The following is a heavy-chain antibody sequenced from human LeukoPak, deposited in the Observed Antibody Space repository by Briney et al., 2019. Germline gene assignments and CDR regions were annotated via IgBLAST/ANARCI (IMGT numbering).Heavy chain of an antibody. J-gene: IGHJ5*02. CDR2: IYTSGST. V-gene: IGHV4-4*07. CDR1: GGSIRSYY. CDR3: ARDSGNLNWFDP. Sequence: PSETLSLTCTVSGGSIRSYYWSWVRQPAGKGLEWIGRIYTSGSTSYNPSLKSRVTMSVDTSKNQFSMKLSSVTAADTAVYHCARDSGNLNWFDPWGQGTLVTVSS. D-gene: IGHD3-10*01.